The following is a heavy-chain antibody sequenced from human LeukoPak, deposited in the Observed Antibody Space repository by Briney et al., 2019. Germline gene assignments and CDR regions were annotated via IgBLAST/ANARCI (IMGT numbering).Heavy chain of an antibody. Sequence: GGSLRLSCAASGFTFSSYGMHWVRQAPGKGLEWVANIKQDGSEKYYVDSVKGRFTISRDNAKNSLYLQMNSLRAEDTAVYYCARQDATMVRGVMEEFDYWGQGTLVTVSS. D-gene: IGHD3-10*01. CDR3: ARQDATMVRGVMEEFDY. J-gene: IGHJ4*02. V-gene: IGHV3-7*01. CDR1: GFTFSSYG. CDR2: IKQDGSEK.